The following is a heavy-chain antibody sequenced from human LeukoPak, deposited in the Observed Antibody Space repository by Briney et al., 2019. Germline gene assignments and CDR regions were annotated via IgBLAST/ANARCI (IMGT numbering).Heavy chain of an antibody. CDR2: IYYSGST. V-gene: IGHV4-59*01. J-gene: IGHJ5*02. CDR1: GVSIRSYF. D-gene: IGHD6-6*01. Sequence: PSETLSLTCAVSGVSIRSYFCSWIRQPPGKGLEWIGYIYYSGSTNYNPSLKSRVTISVDTSKSQFSLNLSSVTAADTAVYYCAREYSSSSEGIWFDPWGQGTLVTVSS. CDR3: AREYSSSSEGIWFDP.